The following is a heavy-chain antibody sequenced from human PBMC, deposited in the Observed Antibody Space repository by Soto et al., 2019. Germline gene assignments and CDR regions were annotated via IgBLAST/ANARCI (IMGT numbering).Heavy chain of an antibody. CDR3: ARVSYYYDVSGYYADY. Sequence: EVQLVESGGGLVQPGGSLRLSCAVAGFIFKNHWMNWVRQAPGKGLEWVANIKEDGGQMYYVDSVKGRFTISRDNAKNSLYLQMNSLRVEDTAVYYCARVSYYYDVSGYYADYWGQGVLVTVSS. CDR1: GFIFKNHW. J-gene: IGHJ4*02. D-gene: IGHD3-22*01. CDR2: IKEDGGQM. V-gene: IGHV3-7*01.